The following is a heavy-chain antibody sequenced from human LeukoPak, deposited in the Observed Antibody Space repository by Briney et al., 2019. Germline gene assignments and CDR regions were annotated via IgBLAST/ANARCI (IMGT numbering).Heavy chain of an antibody. CDR1: GGSISSYY. CDR3: ARVTVTYYYDSSGYDRFDP. CDR2: IYYSGST. Sequence: SETLSLTCTVSGGSISSYYWSWIRQPPGKGLEWIGYIYYSGSTNYNPSLKSRVTISVDTSKNQFSLKLSSVTAADTAVYYCARVTVTYYYDSSGYDRFDPRGQGTLVTVSS. V-gene: IGHV4-59*01. D-gene: IGHD3-22*01. J-gene: IGHJ5*02.